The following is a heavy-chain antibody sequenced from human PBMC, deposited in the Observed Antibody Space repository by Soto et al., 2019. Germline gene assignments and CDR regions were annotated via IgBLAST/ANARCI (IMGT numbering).Heavy chain of an antibody. Sequence: EVQLLDSGGGLVQPAGSLRLSCAASGFTFSSSAMSWVRQAPGKGLEWVSAVSGSGGTTYYADSVRGRFTISRDNSKNTLYLQTNSLRAEDTAIYFCARCTVDTIVTSGWCHYLDPWGQGTLVTVSS. D-gene: IGHD6-19*01. CDR3: ARCTVDTIVTSGWCHYLDP. CDR2: VSGSGGTT. CDR1: GFTFSSSA. V-gene: IGHV3-23*01. J-gene: IGHJ5*02.